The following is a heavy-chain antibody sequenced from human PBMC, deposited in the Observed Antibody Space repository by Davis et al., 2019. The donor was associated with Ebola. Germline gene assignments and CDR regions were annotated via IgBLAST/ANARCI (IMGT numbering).Heavy chain of an antibody. V-gene: IGHV3-21*01. D-gene: IGHD6-19*01. Sequence: GGSLRLSCAASGFTFSSYSMNWVRQAPGKGLEWVSFISSSSNYIYYADSVKVRFTTSRDNAKNSLYLQMNTLRAEDTAVYYCAKGGSGWPSDYSYGMGVWGKGTTVTVSS. CDR1: GFTFSSYS. CDR3: AKGGSGWPSDYSYGMGV. CDR2: ISSSSNYI. J-gene: IGHJ6*04.